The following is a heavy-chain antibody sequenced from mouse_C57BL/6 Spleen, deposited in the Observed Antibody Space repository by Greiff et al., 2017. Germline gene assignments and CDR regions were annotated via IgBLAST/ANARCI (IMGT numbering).Heavy chain of an antibody. CDR2: LYPSDSET. CDR1: GYTFTSYW. Sequence: QVQLQQPGAELVRPGSSVKLSCKASGYTFTSYWMDWVKQRPGQGLEWIGNLYPSDSETHYNQKFKDKATLTVDKSSSTAYMQLSSLTSEDSAVDYCARVPITTVSYWYFDVWGTGTTVTVSS. J-gene: IGHJ1*03. CDR3: ARVPITTVSYWYFDV. V-gene: IGHV1-61*01. D-gene: IGHD1-1*01.